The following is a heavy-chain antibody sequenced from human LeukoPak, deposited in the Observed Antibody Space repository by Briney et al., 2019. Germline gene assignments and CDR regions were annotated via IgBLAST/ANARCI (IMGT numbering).Heavy chain of an antibody. CDR1: GFTFSSYS. Sequence: PGGSLRLSCAASGFTFSSYSMNWVRQAPGKGLEWVSSISRSSSFIYYADSVKGRFTISRDNAKNSLYLQMTSLRAEDTAVYSCARRAGAYSHPYDYWGQGTLVTVSS. CDR3: ARRAGAYSHPYDY. J-gene: IGHJ4*02. D-gene: IGHD4/OR15-4a*01. CDR2: ISRSSSFI. V-gene: IGHV3-21*01.